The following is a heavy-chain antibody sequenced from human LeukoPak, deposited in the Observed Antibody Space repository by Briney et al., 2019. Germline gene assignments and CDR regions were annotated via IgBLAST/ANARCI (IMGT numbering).Heavy chain of an antibody. V-gene: IGHV1-18*01. CDR3: ARVLIYCSSTSCHQFFDY. Sequence: ASVKVSCKASGYTFTNYGISWVRQAPGQGLEWMGWISAYNGNTNYAQKLQGRVTMTTDTSTSTAYMELRSLRSDDTAVYYCARVLIYCSSTSCHQFFDYWGQGTLVTVSS. CDR2: ISAYNGNT. D-gene: IGHD2-2*01. J-gene: IGHJ4*02. CDR1: GYTFTNYG.